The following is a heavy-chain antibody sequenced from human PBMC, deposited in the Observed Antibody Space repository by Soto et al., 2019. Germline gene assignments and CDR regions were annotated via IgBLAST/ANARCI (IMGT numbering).Heavy chain of an antibody. CDR2: ISGNGGTQ. CDR1: GFTFSSYA. V-gene: IGHV3-23*01. J-gene: IGHJ4*02. D-gene: IGHD5-18*01. Sequence: EVQLLESGGGLVQPGGSLRLSCAASGFTFSSYAMSWVRQAPGKGLEWVSAISGNGGTQYYADSVKGRFTISRDNSKNTLYLQMNSLRAEDTAVYYCAKDRVYNYGFYDSWGQGTLVTVSS. CDR3: AKDRVYNYGFYDS.